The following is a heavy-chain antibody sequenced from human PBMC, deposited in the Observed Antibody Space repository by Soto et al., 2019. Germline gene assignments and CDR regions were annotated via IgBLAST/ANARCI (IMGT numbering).Heavy chain of an antibody. CDR3: ARGRSLKWNWFDR. CDR2: ILPNSGAT. CDR1: GYVFTGFY. J-gene: IGHJ5*02. V-gene: IGHV1-2*02. D-gene: IGHD2-15*01. Sequence: ASVKVSCKASGYVFTGFYLHWVRQAPGQGLEWMGWILPNSGATNYAQKFQGRVTLTRDTSLSTGYMDLTRLTSDDTAVYYCARGRSLKWNWFDRWGQGTLVTVSS.